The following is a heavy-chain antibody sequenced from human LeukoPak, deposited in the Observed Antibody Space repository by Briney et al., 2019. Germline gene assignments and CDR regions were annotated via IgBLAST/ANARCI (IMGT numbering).Heavy chain of an antibody. V-gene: IGHV1-8*01. Sequence: ASVKVSCKASGYTFTSYDINWVRQATGQGLEWMGWMNPNSGNTGYAQKFQGRVTMTRNTSISTAYMELSSLRSEDTAVYYCARKPILQSPLEGFDPWGQGTLVTVSS. CDR1: GYTFTSYD. CDR3: ARKPILQSPLEGFDP. D-gene: IGHD1-26*01. CDR2: MNPNSGNT. J-gene: IGHJ5*02.